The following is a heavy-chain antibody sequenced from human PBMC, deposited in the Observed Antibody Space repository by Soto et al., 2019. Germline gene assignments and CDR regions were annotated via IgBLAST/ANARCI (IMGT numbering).Heavy chain of an antibody. J-gene: IGHJ4*02. CDR3: AREKMDIVVVPAPDY. CDR1: GYTFTSYA. D-gene: IGHD2-2*03. V-gene: IGHV1-3*01. Sequence: ASVKVSCKASGYTFTSYAMHWVRQAPGQRLEWMGWINAGNGNTKYSQKFQGRVTITRDTSASTAYMELSSLRSEDTAVYYCAREKMDIVVVPAPDYWGQGTLVTVS. CDR2: INAGNGNT.